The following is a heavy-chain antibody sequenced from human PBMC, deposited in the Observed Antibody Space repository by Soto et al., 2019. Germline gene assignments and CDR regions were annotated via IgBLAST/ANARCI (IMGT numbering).Heavy chain of an antibody. Sequence: GGSLRLSCAASGFTFSSYAMSWVRQAPGKGLEWVSAISGSGGSTYYADSVKGRFTISRDNSKNTLYLQMNSLRAEDTAVYYCANENYDSSGYCLNFDYWGQGTLVTVSS. CDR3: ANENYDSSGYCLNFDY. CDR1: GFTFSSYA. V-gene: IGHV3-23*01. CDR2: ISGSGGST. D-gene: IGHD3-22*01. J-gene: IGHJ4*02.